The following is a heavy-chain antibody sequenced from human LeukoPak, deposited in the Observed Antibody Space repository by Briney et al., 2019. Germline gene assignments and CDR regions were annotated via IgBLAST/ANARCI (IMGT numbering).Heavy chain of an antibody. CDR3: ARGQEYDSRWAWFDP. CDR1: GGTFSSYA. D-gene: IGHD3-3*01. V-gene: IGHV1-69*01. CDR2: IIPIFGTA. Sequence: SVKVSCKASGGTFSSYAISWVRQAPGQGFEWMGGIIPIFGTANYAQKFQGRVTITADESTSTAYMELSSLRSEDTAVYYCARGQEYDSRWAWFDPWGQGTLVTVSS. J-gene: IGHJ5*02.